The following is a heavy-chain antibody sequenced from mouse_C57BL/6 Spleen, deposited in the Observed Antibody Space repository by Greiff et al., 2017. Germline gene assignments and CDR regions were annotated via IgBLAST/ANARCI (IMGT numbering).Heavy chain of an antibody. CDR2: IDPSDSYT. Sequence: QVQLQQPGAELVMPGASVKLSCKASGYTFTSYWMHWVKQRPGQGLEWIGEIDPSDSYTNYNQKFKGKSTLTVDKSSSTAYMQLSSLTSEDSAVYYSASGLRQNYAMDYWGQGTSVTVSS. V-gene: IGHV1-69*01. CDR3: ASGLRQNYAMDY. J-gene: IGHJ4*01. CDR1: GYTFTSYW. D-gene: IGHD2-4*01.